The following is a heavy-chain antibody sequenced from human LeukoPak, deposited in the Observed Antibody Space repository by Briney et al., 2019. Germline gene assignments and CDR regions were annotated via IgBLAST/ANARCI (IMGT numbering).Heavy chain of an antibody. Sequence: GGSLRLSCAASGFTFSSYAMSWVRQAPGKGLEWVSAISGSGGSTYYADSVKGRFTISRDNSKNTLYLQMNSLRAEDTAVYYCARGPRYYDSSGYYPSFDYWGQGTLVTVSS. CDR2: ISGSGGST. CDR1: GFTFSSYA. J-gene: IGHJ4*02. V-gene: IGHV3-23*01. D-gene: IGHD3-22*01. CDR3: ARGPRYYDSSGYYPSFDY.